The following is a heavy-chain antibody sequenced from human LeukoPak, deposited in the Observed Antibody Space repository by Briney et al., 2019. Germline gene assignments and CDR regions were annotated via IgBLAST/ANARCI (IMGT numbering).Heavy chain of an antibody. D-gene: IGHD3-22*01. V-gene: IGHV4-34*01. CDR2: INHSGST. CDR1: GGSFSGYY. J-gene: IGHJ4*02. Sequence: SETLSLTCAVYGGSFSGYYWSWIRQPPGKGLEWIGEINHSGSTNYNPSLKSRVTISVDTSKNQFSLKLSSVTAADTAVYYCASLVTYYYDSSGYYPSDYWGQGTLDTVSS. CDR3: ASLVTYYYDSSGYYPSDY.